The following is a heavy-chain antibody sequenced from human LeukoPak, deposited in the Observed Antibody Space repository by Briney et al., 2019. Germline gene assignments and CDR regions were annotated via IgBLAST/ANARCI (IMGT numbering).Heavy chain of an antibody. CDR3: AKDSGDCSSTSCYNYFDY. CDR2: IRYDGSNK. Sequence: GGSLRLSCAASGFTFSSYGMHWVRQAPGKGLEWVAFIRYDGSNKYYAGSVKGRFTISRDNSKNTLYLQMNSLRAEDTAVYYCAKDSGDCSSTSCYNYFDYWGQGTLVTVSS. CDR1: GFTFSSYG. J-gene: IGHJ4*02. V-gene: IGHV3-30*02. D-gene: IGHD2-2*02.